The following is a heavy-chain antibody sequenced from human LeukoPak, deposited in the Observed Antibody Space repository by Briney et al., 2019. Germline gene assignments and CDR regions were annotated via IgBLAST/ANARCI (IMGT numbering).Heavy chain of an antibody. CDR3: ARRPLYSSGWTRGPFDY. Sequence: SETLSLTCTVSGGSISSSSYYWGWIRQPPGKGLEWIGSIYYSGSTYYNPSLKSRVTISVDTSKNQFSLKLSSVTAADTAVYYGARRPLYSSGWTRGPFDYWGQGTLVTVSS. V-gene: IGHV4-39*01. D-gene: IGHD6-19*01. CDR1: GGSISSSSYY. CDR2: IYYSGST. J-gene: IGHJ4*02.